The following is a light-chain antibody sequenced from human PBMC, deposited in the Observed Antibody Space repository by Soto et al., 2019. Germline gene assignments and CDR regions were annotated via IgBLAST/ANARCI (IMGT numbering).Light chain of an antibody. V-gene: IGKV1-39*01. Sequence: VSQSPSSLSAYEGDRGTITCRASQSISSYLNWYQQKPGKAPKLLIYAASSLQSGVPSRFSGSGSGTDFTLTSSNVQPEDPATYFCKRSDRRPRGVGQGTKVDIK. J-gene: IGKJ1*01. CDR2: AAS. CDR3: KRSDRRPRG. CDR1: QSISSY.